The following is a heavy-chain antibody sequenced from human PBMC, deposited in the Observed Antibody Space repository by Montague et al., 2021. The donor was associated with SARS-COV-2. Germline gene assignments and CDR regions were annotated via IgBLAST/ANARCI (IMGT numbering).Heavy chain of an antibody. V-gene: IGHV6-1*01. D-gene: IGHD3-10*01. CDR2: TYCRSKWFY. CDR1: GDSVSSNGGA. CDR3: AGDIGSAGIYYYYGMDV. J-gene: IGHJ6*02. Sequence: CAISGDSVSSNGGAWNWIRQSPSRGLEWLGRTYCRSKWFYDYAVSLKSRLTIKPDTSKNQFSLQLNSVTPEDTAVYYCAGDIGSAGIYYYYGMDVWGQGTTVTVSS.